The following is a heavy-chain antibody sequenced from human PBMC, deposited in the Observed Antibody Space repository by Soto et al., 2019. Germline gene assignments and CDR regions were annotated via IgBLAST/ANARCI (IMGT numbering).Heavy chain of an antibody. CDR3: ARDRRYCSGGSCYSAAFDI. CDR1: GGSISSYY. Sequence: SETLSLTCTVSGGSISSYYWSWIRQPPGKGLEWIGYIYYSGSTNYNPSLKSRVTISVDTSKNQFSLKLSSVTAADTAVYYCARDRRYCSGGSCYSAAFDIWGQGTMVTVSS. J-gene: IGHJ3*02. V-gene: IGHV4-59*01. D-gene: IGHD2-15*01. CDR2: IYYSGST.